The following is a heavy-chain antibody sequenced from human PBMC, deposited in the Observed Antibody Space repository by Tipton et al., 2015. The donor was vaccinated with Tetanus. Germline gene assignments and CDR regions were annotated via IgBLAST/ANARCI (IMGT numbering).Heavy chain of an antibody. Sequence: CAASGFIVSANYMSWVRQAPGKGLEWVSTINREGVTYYADSVKGRFTISRDNSKNTLYLQMNSLRAEDTAVYYCAREADCSGGSCFSGDFDNWGQGTQVTVSS. D-gene: IGHD2-15*01. CDR2: INREGVT. J-gene: IGHJ4*02. CDR3: AREADCSGGSCFSGDFDN. CDR1: GFIVSANY. V-gene: IGHV3-53*01.